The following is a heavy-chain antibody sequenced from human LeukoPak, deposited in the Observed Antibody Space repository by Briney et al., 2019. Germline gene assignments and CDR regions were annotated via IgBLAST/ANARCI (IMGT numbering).Heavy chain of an antibody. D-gene: IGHD2-15*01. J-gene: IGHJ1*01. Sequence: GASVKVSCKASGYTFTSYAMNWVRQAPGQGLEWMGWINTNTGNPTYAQGFTGRFVFSLDTSVSTAYLQISSLKAEDTAVYYCARVLPFSDSGGGYFQHWGQGTLVTVSS. CDR1: GYTFTSYA. CDR3: ARVLPFSDSGGGYFQH. CDR2: INTNTGNP. V-gene: IGHV7-4-1*02.